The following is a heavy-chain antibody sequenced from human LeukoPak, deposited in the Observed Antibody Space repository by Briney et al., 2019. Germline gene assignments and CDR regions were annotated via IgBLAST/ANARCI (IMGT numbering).Heavy chain of an antibody. V-gene: IGHV4-59*01. CDR3: ARSGSSGYYLYFDY. D-gene: IGHD3-22*01. Sequence: SETLSLTCTVSGGSISSYYWSWIRQPPGKGLEWIGYIYYSGSTNYNPSLKSRVTISVDASKNQFSLKLSSVTAADTAVYYCARSGSSGYYLYFDYWGQGTLVTVSS. J-gene: IGHJ4*02. CDR1: GGSISSYY. CDR2: IYYSGST.